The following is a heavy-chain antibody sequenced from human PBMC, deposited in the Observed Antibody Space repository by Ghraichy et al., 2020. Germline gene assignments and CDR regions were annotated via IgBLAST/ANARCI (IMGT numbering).Heavy chain of an antibody. D-gene: IGHD1-14*01. CDR1: GFSLSTSGVA. CDR3: AHVGSPSTQPANWYFDL. CDR2: VFWDDHK. V-gene: IGHV2-5*02. Sequence: SGPTLVKPTQTLTLTCTFSGFSLSTSGVAVGWIRQPPGKALEWVAVVFWDDHKRYSPSLRSRLTITKDTSNNQVVLTMTNMDPVDTATYYCAHVGSPSTQPANWYFDLWGPGTLVTVSS. J-gene: IGHJ2*01.